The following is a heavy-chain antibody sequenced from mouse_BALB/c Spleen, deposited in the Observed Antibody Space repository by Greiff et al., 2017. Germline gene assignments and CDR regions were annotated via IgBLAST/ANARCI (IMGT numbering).Heavy chain of an antibody. CDR1: GYTFTDYA. D-gene: IGHD2-4*01. Sequence: VKLQESGAELVRPGVSVKISCKGSGYTFTDYAMHWVKQSHAKSLEWIGVISTYYGDASYNQKFKGKATMTVDKSSSTAYMELARLTSEDSAIYYCARSGLPYAMDYWGQGTSVTVSS. J-gene: IGHJ4*01. CDR3: ARSGLPYAMDY. CDR2: ISTYYGDA. V-gene: IGHV1S137*01.